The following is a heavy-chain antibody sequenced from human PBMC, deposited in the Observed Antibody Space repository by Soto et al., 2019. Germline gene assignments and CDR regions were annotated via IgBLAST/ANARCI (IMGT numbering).Heavy chain of an antibody. CDR2: IDSCGIT. V-gene: IGHV3-53*01. J-gene: IGHJ6*02. CDR1: GLSVSSNY. CDR3: ARGGALFYYYGLDA. Sequence: GSLRLSCAASGLSVSSNYMNWVRQAPGKGLEWVSVIDSCGITYYADSVRGRFTISRDNSGKTVYLQMKRLRAEDTALYYCARGGALFYYYGLDAWGRGTTVTVSS. D-gene: IGHD3-16*01.